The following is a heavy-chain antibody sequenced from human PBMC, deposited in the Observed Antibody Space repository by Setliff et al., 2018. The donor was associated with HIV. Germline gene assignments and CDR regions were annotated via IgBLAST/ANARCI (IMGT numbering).Heavy chain of an antibody. D-gene: IGHD3-22*01. V-gene: IGHV1-69*10. Sequence: SVKVSCKASGGTFSSYAISWVRQAPGQGLEWMGGIIPILGIANYAQKFQGRVTITADKSTSTAYMELSSLRSEDTAVYYCARDMADYYDSSGYYIPDAFDIWG. CDR2: IIPILGIA. CDR3: ARDMADYYDSSGYYIPDAFDI. CDR1: GGTFSSYA. J-gene: IGHJ3*02.